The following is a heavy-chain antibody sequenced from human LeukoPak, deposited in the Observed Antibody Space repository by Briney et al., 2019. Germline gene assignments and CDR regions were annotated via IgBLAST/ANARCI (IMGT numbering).Heavy chain of an antibody. CDR3: AKDNYDYGDYDGGDY. J-gene: IGHJ4*02. D-gene: IGHD4-17*01. CDR1: GFTFSSYG. V-gene: IGHV3-30*02. CDR2: IRYDGSNK. Sequence: GGSLRLSCVASGFTFSSYGMHWLRQPPGKGLEWVAFIRYDGSNKYYADSVKGRFTISRDNSRDTLHLQMSSLRAEDTAVYYCAKDNYDYGDYDGGDYWGQGTLVTVSS.